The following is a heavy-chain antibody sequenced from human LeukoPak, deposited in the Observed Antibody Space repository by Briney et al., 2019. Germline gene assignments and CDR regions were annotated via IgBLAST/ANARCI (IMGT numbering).Heavy chain of an antibody. V-gene: IGHV1-2*02. CDR3: ARILGATSYTFDP. CDR2: INPSSGGT. D-gene: IGHD1-26*01. CDR1: GYTFTGYY. J-gene: IGHJ5*02. Sequence: ASVKVSCKASGYTFTGYYMHWVRQAPGQGLEWMGWINPSSGGTNCAQNFQGRLTMTRDTSITTAYMELSRLTSDDSAVYYCARILGATSYTFDPWGQGTLVTVSS.